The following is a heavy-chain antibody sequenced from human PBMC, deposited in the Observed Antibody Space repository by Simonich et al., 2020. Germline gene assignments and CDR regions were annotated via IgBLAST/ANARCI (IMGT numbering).Heavy chain of an antibody. CDR1: GFTFSSYA. V-gene: IGHV3-30*07. Sequence: QVQLVESGGGVVQPGRSLRLSCAASGFTFSSYAMHWVRQAPGKGLEWGAVISYDGSNKYYADSVKGRFTISRDNSKNTRYLQMNSLRAEDTAVYYCAREGAGNDAFDIWGQGTMVTVSS. CDR2: ISYDGSNK. D-gene: IGHD1-26*01. J-gene: IGHJ3*02. CDR3: AREGAGNDAFDI.